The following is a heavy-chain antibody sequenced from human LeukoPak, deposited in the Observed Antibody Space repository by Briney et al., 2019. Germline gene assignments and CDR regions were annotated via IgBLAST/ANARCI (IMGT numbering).Heavy chain of an antibody. Sequence: SETLSFTCTVSGGSISSYYSSWIRQPPGKGLEWIGYIYYSGSTNYNPSLKSRVTISVDTSKNQFSLKLSSVTAADTAVYYCARGWDTAMDNYYFDYWGQGTLVTVSS. CDR2: IYYSGST. CDR1: GGSISSYY. J-gene: IGHJ4*02. D-gene: IGHD5-18*01. V-gene: IGHV4-59*01. CDR3: ARGWDTAMDNYYFDY.